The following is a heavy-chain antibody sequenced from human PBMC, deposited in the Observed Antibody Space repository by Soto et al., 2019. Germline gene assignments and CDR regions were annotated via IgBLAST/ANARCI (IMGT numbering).Heavy chain of an antibody. Sequence: QVQLVQSGAEVKKPGASVKVSCKASGYTFTSYGISWVRQAPGQGLEWMGWISAYNGNTNYAQKLQGRVTMTTDTSTSTAYMELRSLRPDDTAVYYCARGGDYSGYYYYGMDVWGQGTTVTVSS. J-gene: IGHJ6*02. CDR3: ARGGDYSGYYYYGMDV. V-gene: IGHV1-18*01. CDR1: GYTFTSYG. D-gene: IGHD2-15*01. CDR2: ISAYNGNT.